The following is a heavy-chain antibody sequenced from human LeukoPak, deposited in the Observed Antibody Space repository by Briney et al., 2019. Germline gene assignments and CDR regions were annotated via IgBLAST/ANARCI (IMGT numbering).Heavy chain of an antibody. Sequence: PSETLSLTCTVSGGSISSGGYYWSWIRQHPGKGLEWIGDISNSGSTSYNPSLKSRVTISIDTSKNQFSLKLSSVTAADTAVYYCGRDALVGYFSYYYMDVWGKGTTVTVSS. D-gene: IGHD2-15*01. J-gene: IGHJ6*03. CDR1: GGSISSGGYY. CDR2: ISNSGST. CDR3: GRDALVGYFSYYYMDV. V-gene: IGHV4-61*08.